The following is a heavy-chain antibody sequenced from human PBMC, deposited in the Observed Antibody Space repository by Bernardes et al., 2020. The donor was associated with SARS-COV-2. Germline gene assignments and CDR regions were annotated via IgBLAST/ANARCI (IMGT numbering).Heavy chain of an antibody. J-gene: IGHJ6*02. CDR2: IYSCGST. Sequence: GSIRLPSAASVFTVSSNYISWVRPAPGKGLEWVSVIYSCGSTYYADSVQGRFTISRDNSKNTLYLQMNSLRAEDTAVYYCASERINYDFWSGYYSYYAMDVWGQGTTVTVSS. V-gene: IGHV3-53*01. CDR1: VFTVSSNY. CDR3: ASERINYDFWSGYYSYYAMDV. D-gene: IGHD3-3*01.